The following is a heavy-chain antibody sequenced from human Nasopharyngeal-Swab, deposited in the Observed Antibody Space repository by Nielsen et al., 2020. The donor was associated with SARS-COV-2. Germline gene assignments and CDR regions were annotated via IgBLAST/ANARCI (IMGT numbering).Heavy chain of an antibody. J-gene: IGHJ4*02. CDR2: IIPIFGTA. V-gene: IGHV1-69*13. CDR1: GGTFSSYA. CDR3: ARGPSTVTTWSVFDY. Sequence: SVKVSCKASGGTFSSYAISWVRLAPGQGLEWMGGIIPIFGTANYAQKFQGRVTITADESTSTAYMELSSLRSEDTAVYYCARGPSTVTTWSVFDYWGQGTLVTVSS. D-gene: IGHD4-17*01.